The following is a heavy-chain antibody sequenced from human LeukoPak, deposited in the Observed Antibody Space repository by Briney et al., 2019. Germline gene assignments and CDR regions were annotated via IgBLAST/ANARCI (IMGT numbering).Heavy chain of an antibody. CDR3: ARWRKWLLQYYFDY. D-gene: IGHD3-22*01. CDR1: GGSISSSSYY. Sequence: SETLSLTCTVSGGSISSSSYYWGWIRQPPGKGLEWIGSIYYSGSTYYNPSLKSRVTISVDTSKNQFSLKLSSVTAADTAVYYCARWRKWLLQYYFDYWGQGTLVTVSS. CDR2: IYYSGST. V-gene: IGHV4-39*01. J-gene: IGHJ4*02.